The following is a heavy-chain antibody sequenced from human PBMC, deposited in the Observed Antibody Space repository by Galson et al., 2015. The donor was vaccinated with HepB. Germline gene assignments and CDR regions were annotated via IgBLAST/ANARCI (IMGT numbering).Heavy chain of an antibody. CDR3: AKDNSGWGYYFDS. V-gene: IGHV3-30*04. CDR2: ISYDGSDK. CDR1: GFTFTNYL. Sequence: SLRLSCAASGFTFTNYLMHWVRQAPGKGLEWVSLISYDGSDKFYADSVKGRFSISRDNSKNTLYLQINSLRTEDTAVYYCAKDNSGWGYYFDSWGQGTLVTVSS. J-gene: IGHJ4*02. D-gene: IGHD5-12*01.